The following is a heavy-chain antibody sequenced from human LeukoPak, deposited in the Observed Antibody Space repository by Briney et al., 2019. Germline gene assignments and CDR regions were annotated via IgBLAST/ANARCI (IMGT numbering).Heavy chain of an antibody. CDR1: GDSISRSNW. CDR2: IYHSGST. V-gene: IGHV4-4*02. Sequence: SEPLSLPCAVSGDSISRSNWWSWLRHPPGTGLAWIGVIYHSGSTQYNPSLKRRDTLSVDKSKNQFSLKLSSVTAADTAVYYCARVVPPPPGIAAAGPYDYWGQGTLVTVSS. D-gene: IGHD6-13*01. CDR3: ARVVPPPPGIAAAGPYDY. J-gene: IGHJ4*02.